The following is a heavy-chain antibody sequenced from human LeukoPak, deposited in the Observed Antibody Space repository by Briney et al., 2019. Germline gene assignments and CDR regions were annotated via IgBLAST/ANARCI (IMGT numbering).Heavy chain of an antibody. D-gene: IGHD1-26*01. CDR2: ISTSSITK. J-gene: IGHJ4*02. V-gene: IGHV3-48*01. Sequence: GGSLRLSCAASGFTLSNYNMNWVRQAPGKGLEWVSYISTSSITKYYADSVKGRFTISRDNARNSLYLQMNSLRAEDTALYYCARDEEGGSYPLDYWGQGTLVTVSS. CDR1: GFTLSNYN. CDR3: ARDEEGGSYPLDY.